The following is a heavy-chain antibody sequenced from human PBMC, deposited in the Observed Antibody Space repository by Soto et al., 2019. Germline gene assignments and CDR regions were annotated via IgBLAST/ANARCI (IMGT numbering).Heavy chain of an antibody. Sequence: PGGSLRLSCAASGFTFSGYAMSWVRQAPGKGLEWVSLISGSGVSTYYADSFKGRFTISRDNSKNTLYLQMNSLRAEDTAVYYCAKDLRGSNGPLGWGQGTLVTVSS. CDR2: ISGSGVST. J-gene: IGHJ4*02. D-gene: IGHD7-27*01. CDR1: GFTFSGYA. V-gene: IGHV3-23*01. CDR3: AKDLRGSNGPLG.